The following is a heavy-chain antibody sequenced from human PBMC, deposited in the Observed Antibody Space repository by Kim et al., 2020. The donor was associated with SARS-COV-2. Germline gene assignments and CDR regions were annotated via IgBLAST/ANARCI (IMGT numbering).Heavy chain of an antibody. J-gene: IGHJ4*02. D-gene: IGHD6-19*01. CDR3: AKDGGSGWYGYYFDY. Sequence: GGSLRLSCAASGFTFSSYAMSWVRQAPGKGLEWVSAISGSGGSTYYADSVKGRFTISRDNSKNTLYLQMNSLRAEDTAVYYCAKDGGSGWYGYYFDYWGQGTLVTVSS. CDR2: ISGSGGST. V-gene: IGHV3-23*01. CDR1: GFTFSSYA.